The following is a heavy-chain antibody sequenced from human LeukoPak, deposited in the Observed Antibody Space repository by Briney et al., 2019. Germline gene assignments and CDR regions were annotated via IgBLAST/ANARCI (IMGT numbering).Heavy chain of an antibody. CDR2: IYYSGST. Sequence: SETLSLTCTVSGGSISSSSYYWGWIRQPPGKGLEWIGSIYYSGSTYYNPSLKSRVTISVDTSKNQFSLKLSSVTAADTAVYYCARQETYYDSSGYFDYWGQGTLVTVSS. V-gene: IGHV4-39*01. D-gene: IGHD3-22*01. J-gene: IGHJ4*02. CDR3: ARQETYYDSSGYFDY. CDR1: GGSISSSSYY.